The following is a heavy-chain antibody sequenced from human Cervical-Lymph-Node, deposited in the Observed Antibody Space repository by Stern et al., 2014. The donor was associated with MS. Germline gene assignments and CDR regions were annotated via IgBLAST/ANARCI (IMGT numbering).Heavy chain of an antibody. V-gene: IGHV3-9*01. Sequence: EVQLVESGGGLVQPGRSLRLSCAASGFTFDDYAMHWVRQAPGKGLEWVSGISWNSGSIGYADSVKDRFNISRDNAKNSLYLQMNSLRAEDTALYYCVKDVGSGRSYGMDVWGQGTTVTVSS. D-gene: IGHD3-10*01. CDR3: VKDVGSGRSYGMDV. CDR2: ISWNSGSI. CDR1: GFTFDDYA. J-gene: IGHJ6*02.